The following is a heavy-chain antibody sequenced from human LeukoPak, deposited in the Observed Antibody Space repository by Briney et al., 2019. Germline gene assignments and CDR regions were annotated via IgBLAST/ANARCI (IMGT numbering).Heavy chain of an antibody. V-gene: IGHV4-4*07. CDR3: ARGPAAAGTFDY. D-gene: IGHD6-13*01. CDR1: GGSINDYY. Sequence: SETLSLTCTVSGGSINDYYWSWIRQPAGKGLEWIGRIHSSGSTNYNPSLKSRVTMSVDTSKNQFSLELSSVTAADTAVYYCARGPAAAGTFDYWGQGTLVTVSS. J-gene: IGHJ4*02. CDR2: IHSSGST.